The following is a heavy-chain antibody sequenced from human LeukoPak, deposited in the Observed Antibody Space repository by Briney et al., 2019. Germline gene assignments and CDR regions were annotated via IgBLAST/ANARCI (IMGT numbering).Heavy chain of an antibody. CDR2: INPSGGST. CDR1: GYTFTSYY. CDR3: ARDKEGPYSGSYSPEGGYFDY. D-gene: IGHD1-26*01. Sequence: ASVKVSCKASGYTFTSYYMHWVRQAPGQGLEWMGIINPSGGSTSYAQKFQGRVTMTRDTSTSTVYMELSSLRSEDTAVYYCARDKEGPYSGSYSPEGGYFDYWGQGTLATVSS. V-gene: IGHV1-46*01. J-gene: IGHJ4*02.